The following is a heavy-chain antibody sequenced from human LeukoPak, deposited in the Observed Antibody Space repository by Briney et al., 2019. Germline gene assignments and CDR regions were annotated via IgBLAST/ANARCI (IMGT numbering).Heavy chain of an antibody. CDR2: MNPNSGNT. J-gene: IGHJ4*02. D-gene: IGHD5-18*01. V-gene: IGHV1-8*01. CDR3: ARGYRVSQSQRKKYCSGGSSPRGYSYGYDY. Sequence: ASVKVSCKASGYTFTSYDINWVRQATGQGLEWMGWMNPNSGNTGYAQKFQGRVTMTRNTSISTAYMELSSLRSEDTAVYYCARGYRVSQSQRKKYCSGGSSPRGYSYGYDYWGQGTLVTVSS. CDR1: GYTFTSYD.